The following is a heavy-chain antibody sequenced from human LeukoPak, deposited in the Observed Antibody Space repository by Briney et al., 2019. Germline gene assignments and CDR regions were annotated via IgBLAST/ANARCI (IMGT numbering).Heavy chain of an antibody. J-gene: IGHJ4*02. Sequence: QSGGSLKLSCAVSGFTFSGSAMHWVRQASGKGLEWVGRIRSKTNNYATAYAASLKGRFTISRDDSKNTAYLQMNSLKTEDTAVYYCTSGGQGPYIYFDYWGQGTLVTVSS. CDR2: IRSKTNNYAT. CDR1: GFTFSGSA. CDR3: TSGGQGPYIYFDY. D-gene: IGHD2-2*02. V-gene: IGHV3-73*01.